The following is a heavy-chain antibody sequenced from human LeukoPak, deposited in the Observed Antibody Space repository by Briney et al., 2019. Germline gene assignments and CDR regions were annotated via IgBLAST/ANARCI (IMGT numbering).Heavy chain of an antibody. CDR1: GFTVSSNY. CDR2: IYSGGST. J-gene: IGHJ6*02. V-gene: IGHV3-66*01. D-gene: IGHD2-15*01. Sequence: PGGSLRLSCAASGFTVSSNYMSWVRQAPGKGLEWVSVIYSGGSTYYADSVKGRFTISRDNSKNTLYLQMNSLRAEDTAVYYCAREASSANYYYYGMDVWGQGTTVTVSS. CDR3: AREASSANYYYYGMDV.